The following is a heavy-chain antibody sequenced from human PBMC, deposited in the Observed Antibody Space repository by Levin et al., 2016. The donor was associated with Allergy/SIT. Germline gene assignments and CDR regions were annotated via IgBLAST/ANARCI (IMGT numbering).Heavy chain of an antibody. Sequence: VRQAPGKGLEWVAVISYDGSNKYYAESVKGRFTISRDNSKNTVYLQMNSLRAEDTAVYYCAKDDTSSWYGAFDYWGQGTLVTVSS. CDR2: ISYDGSNK. J-gene: IGHJ4*02. D-gene: IGHD6-13*01. V-gene: IGHV3-30*18. CDR3: AKDDTSSWYGAFDY.